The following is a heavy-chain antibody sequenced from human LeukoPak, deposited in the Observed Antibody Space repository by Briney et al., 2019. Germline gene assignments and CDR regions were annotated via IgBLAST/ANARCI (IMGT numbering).Heavy chain of an antibody. CDR3: ARLSGSGYYPFDN. Sequence: SETLSLTCNVSGGSISSYSWSWIRQPPGKGLEWIGYMYYRGSTSYNPSLKSRVTISVDTSKNQFSLKMSSVTAPDTAVYYCARLSGSGYYPFDNWGQGTLVTVSS. V-gene: IGHV4-59*01. J-gene: IGHJ4*02. CDR1: GGSISSYS. D-gene: IGHD3-22*01. CDR2: MYYRGST.